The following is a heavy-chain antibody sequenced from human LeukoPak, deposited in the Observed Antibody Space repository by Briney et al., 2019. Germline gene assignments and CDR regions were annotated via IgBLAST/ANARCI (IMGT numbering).Heavy chain of an antibody. Sequence: ASVKVSCKASGYTFTSYDINWVRQASGQGLEWMGWMNPNSGNAAYAQKFQGRITMTRNTFISTAYMELSSLTSEDTAVYYCAMVWGSVDYWGQGTLVTVSS. J-gene: IGHJ4*02. CDR1: GYTFTSYD. CDR2: MNPNSGNA. D-gene: IGHD7-27*01. CDR3: AMVWGSVDY. V-gene: IGHV1-8*01.